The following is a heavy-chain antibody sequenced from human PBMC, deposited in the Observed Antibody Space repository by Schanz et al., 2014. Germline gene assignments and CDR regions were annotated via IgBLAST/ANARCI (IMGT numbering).Heavy chain of an antibody. J-gene: IGHJ4*02. CDR3: ARGQGCYDY. CDR2: IIPVLNIA. Sequence: QLQLVQSGAEVKKPGSSVKVSCKLSGGTFSSYTISWMRQAPGQGLEWMGKIIPVLNIATYAQRFQGRVSITADTSTNTAYMELSSLTSEDTAVHYCARGQGCYDYWGQGTLVTVSS. D-gene: IGHD2-21*01. CDR1: GGTFSSYT. V-gene: IGHV1-69*02.